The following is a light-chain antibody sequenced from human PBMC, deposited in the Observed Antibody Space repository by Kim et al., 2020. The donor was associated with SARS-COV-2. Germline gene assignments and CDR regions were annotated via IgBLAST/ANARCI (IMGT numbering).Light chain of an antibody. J-gene: IGLJ3*02. CDR2: SND. V-gene: IGLV1-44*01. Sequence: QSVLTQPPSASGTPGQRVTISCSGSRSNIGSNTVNWYQQLPGTAPKLLIYSNDQRPSGVPDRFSGSKSGTSASLAISGLQSEDEADYYCAAWDDSLKGRVFGGGTQLPS. CDR1: RSNIGSNT. CDR3: AAWDDSLKGRV.